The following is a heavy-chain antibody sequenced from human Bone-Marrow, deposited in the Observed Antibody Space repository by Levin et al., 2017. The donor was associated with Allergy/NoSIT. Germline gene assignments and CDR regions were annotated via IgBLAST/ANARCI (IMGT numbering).Heavy chain of an antibody. J-gene: IGHJ6*03. Sequence: GGSLRLSCAASGFTFSSYDMHWVRQATGKGLEWVSAIGTAGDTYYPGSVKGRFTISRENAKNSLYLQMNSLRAGDTAVYYCARAHKIYEYSSSSGENYYYYMDGWGKGTTVTVSS. V-gene: IGHV3-13*01. CDR1: GFTFSSYD. CDR2: IGTAGDT. CDR3: ARAHKIYEYSSSSGENYYYYMDG. D-gene: IGHD6-6*01.